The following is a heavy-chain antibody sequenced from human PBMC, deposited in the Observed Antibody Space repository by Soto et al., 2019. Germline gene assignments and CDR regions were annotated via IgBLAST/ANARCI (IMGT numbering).Heavy chain of an antibody. CDR1: GFTFSGSA. V-gene: IGHV3-73*02. CDR2: IRSKANSYAT. Sequence: EVQLVESGGGLVQPGGSLKLSCAASGFTFSGSAMHWVRQASGKGLEWVGRIRSKANSYATAYAASVKGRFTISRDDSKNTAYLQMNSLKTEDTAVYYCTRHFDSSTYSRTVADDYWGQGTLVTVSS. D-gene: IGHD2-15*01. J-gene: IGHJ4*02. CDR3: TRHFDSSTYSRTVADDY.